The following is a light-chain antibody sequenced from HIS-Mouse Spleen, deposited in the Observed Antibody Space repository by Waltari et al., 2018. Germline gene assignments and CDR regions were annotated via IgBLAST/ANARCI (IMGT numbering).Light chain of an antibody. CDR2: EVS. CDR1: SSDVGGYNY. CDR3: SSYTSSSTLLYV. Sequence: QSALTQPASVSGSPGQSITISCTGTSSDVGGYNYVSWYQQHPGKAPKLMIYEVSNRPSGGSNRFSGAKSGKTASLTISGLQAEDEADYYCSSYTSSSTLLYVFGTGTKVTVL. V-gene: IGLV2-14*01. J-gene: IGLJ1*01.